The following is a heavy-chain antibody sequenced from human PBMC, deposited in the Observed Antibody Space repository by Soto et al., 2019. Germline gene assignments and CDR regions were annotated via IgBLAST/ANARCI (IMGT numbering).Heavy chain of an antibody. Sequence: SVKVSCKASGFTFTTSAVRWVRQARGQRLEWIGWIVVGSGNTNYAQKFQERVTITRDTSTSTAYMELSSLKSEDTAVYYCGAPFYDYWSGNAPMDVWGQGTTVTVSS. CDR3: GAPFYDYWSGNAPMDV. CDR2: IVVGSGNT. J-gene: IGHJ6*02. V-gene: IGHV1-58*01. CDR1: GFTFTTSA. D-gene: IGHD3-3*01.